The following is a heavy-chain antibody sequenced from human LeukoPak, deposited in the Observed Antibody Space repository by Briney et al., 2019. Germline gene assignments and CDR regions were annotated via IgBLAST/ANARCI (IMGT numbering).Heavy chain of an antibody. V-gene: IGHV1-2*02. Sequence: GASVKVSCKTSGYTFTSYYMHWVRQAPGQGLEWMGWVNPTSGGTNYAQKFQGRVTITADESTSTAYMELSSLRSEDTAVYYCARSFPRTKDWFDPWGQGTLVTVSS. CDR3: ARSFPRTKDWFDP. CDR2: VNPTSGGT. J-gene: IGHJ5*02. CDR1: GYTFTSYY.